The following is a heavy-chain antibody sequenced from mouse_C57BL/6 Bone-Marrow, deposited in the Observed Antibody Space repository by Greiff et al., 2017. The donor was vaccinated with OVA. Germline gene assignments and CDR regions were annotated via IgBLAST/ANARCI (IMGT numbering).Heavy chain of an antibody. D-gene: IGHD4-1*02. CDR1: GYTFTSYW. Sequence: VQLQQPGAELVKPGASVKVSCTASGYTFTSYWMHWVKQRPGQGLEWIGRIHPSDSDTNYNQKFKGKATLTVDKSSSTAYMQLSSLTSDDSSVYYCAISGKTTWTVYYSMDYWGQGTSVTVSS. J-gene: IGHJ4*01. CDR3: AISGKTTWTVYYSMDY. V-gene: IGHV1-74*01. CDR2: IHPSDSDT.